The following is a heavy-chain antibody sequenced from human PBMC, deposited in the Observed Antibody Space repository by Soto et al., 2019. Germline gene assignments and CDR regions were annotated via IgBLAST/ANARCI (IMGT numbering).Heavy chain of an antibody. D-gene: IGHD4-17*01. J-gene: IGHJ4*02. Sequence: PGGSLRLSCAASGLPFSSYAMSWVRQAPGKGLEWVSGVRASGGSTFYADFVTGRVTISRDNSKRMVFLQMDSLRAEDTAVYYCASSPPTDYGDCFDYWGPGPLVTVSS. CDR2: VRASGGST. V-gene: IGHV3-23*01. CDR3: ASSPPTDYGDCFDY. CDR1: GLPFSSYA.